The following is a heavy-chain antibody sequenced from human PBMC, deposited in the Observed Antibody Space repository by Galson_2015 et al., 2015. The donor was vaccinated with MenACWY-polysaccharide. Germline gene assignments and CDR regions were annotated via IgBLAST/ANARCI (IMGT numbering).Heavy chain of an antibody. CDR2: MKQDESEK. Sequence: SLRLSCAASGFTFTSYWMSWVRQAPGKGLEWVAHMKQDESEKYYVDSVKGRFTISRDNAQISLFLQMNSLRAEDTAVYYCARDCYGAPPHAQNDAFDIWGQGTMVTVSS. D-gene: IGHD3-10*01. J-gene: IGHJ3*02. CDR1: GFTFTSYW. V-gene: IGHV3-7*01. CDR3: ARDCYGAPPHAQNDAFDI.